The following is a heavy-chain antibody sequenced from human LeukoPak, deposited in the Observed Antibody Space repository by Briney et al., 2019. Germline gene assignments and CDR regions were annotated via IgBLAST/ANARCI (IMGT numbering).Heavy chain of an antibody. J-gene: IGHJ4*02. CDR2: IQNHGNDI. V-gene: IGHV3-30*02. CDR1: GIPFSRCG. Sequence: RGGSLRLSCAASGIPFSRCGMHWVRRAPGKGLEWVAFIQNHGNDINYADSVKGRFTVSRDNSENTVYLQMNTLRLEDTAVYYCAREARVKVAGAFDYWGQGTLVTVSS. D-gene: IGHD6-19*01. CDR3: AREARVKVAGAFDY.